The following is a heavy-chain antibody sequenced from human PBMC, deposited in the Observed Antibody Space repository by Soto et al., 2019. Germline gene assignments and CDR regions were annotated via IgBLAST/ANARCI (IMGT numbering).Heavy chain of an antibody. V-gene: IGHV5-10-1*04. Sequence: GESLKICCKGSGYSFTSYWISWVRQMPGKGLEWMGRIDPSDSYTNYSPSFQGQVTISADKSISTAYLQWSSLKASDTAMYYCARQDYYDSSGFYDYWGQGTLVTVSS. CDR2: IDPSDSYT. CDR3: ARQDYYDSSGFYDY. J-gene: IGHJ4*02. D-gene: IGHD3-22*01. CDR1: GYSFTSYW.